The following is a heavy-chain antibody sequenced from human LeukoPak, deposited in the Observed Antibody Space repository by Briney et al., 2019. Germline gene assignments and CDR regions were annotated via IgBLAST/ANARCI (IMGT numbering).Heavy chain of an antibody. J-gene: IGHJ4*02. CDR1: GFTFSSYA. V-gene: IGHV3-64*01. CDR2: ISSNGGST. Sequence: GGSLRLSCAASGFTFSSYAMHWVRQAPGKGLEYVSAISSNGGSTYYANSVKGRFTISRDNSKNTLYLQMGSLRAEDMAVYYCARMGNIAAAGTGLDYWGQGTLVTVSS. D-gene: IGHD6-13*01. CDR3: ARMGNIAAAGTGLDY.